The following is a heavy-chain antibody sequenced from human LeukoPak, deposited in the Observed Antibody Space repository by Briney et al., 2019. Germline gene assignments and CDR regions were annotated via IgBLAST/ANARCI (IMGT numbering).Heavy chain of an antibody. CDR1: GDSVSSNSAA. J-gene: IGHJ6*03. CDR3: ARDFSSSSSVYYYYYMDV. Sequence: SQTLSLTCAISGDSVSSNSAAWNWIRQSPSRGLEWLGRTYYRSKWYNDYAVSVKSRITINPDTSKNHFSLKLSSVTAADTAVYYCARDFSSSSSVYYYYYMDVWGKGTTVTVSS. V-gene: IGHV6-1*01. D-gene: IGHD6-6*01. CDR2: TYYRSKWYN.